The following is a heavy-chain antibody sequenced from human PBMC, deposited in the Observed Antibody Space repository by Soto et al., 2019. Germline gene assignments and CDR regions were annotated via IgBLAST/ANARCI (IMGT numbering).Heavy chain of an antibody. V-gene: IGHV4-38-2*02. CDR1: GYFISSGYY. CDR2: MFHSVST. D-gene: IGHD2-2*01. J-gene: IGHJ5*02. CDR3: ARGHIVVVTTVGWFDP. Sequence: SETLSLTCTVCGYFISSGYYWGWIRQPPGKGLEWIGSMFHSVSTHYNPSLKSRVTMSVDTSKNQFSLRLSSVTASDTAVYYCARGHIVVVTTVGWFDPLGQRTLLALSS.